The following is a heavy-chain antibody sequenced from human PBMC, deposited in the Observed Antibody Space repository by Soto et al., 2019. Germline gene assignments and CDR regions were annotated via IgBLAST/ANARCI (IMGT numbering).Heavy chain of an antibody. CDR2: IYSGGST. Sequence: GGSLRLSCAASEFTVSSNYMSWVRQAPGKGLEWVSVIYSGGSTYYADSVKGRFTISRHNSKNTLYLQMNSLRAEDTAVYYCAREVGHGWFDPWGQGTLVTVSS. CDR1: EFTVSSNY. CDR3: AREVGHGWFDP. J-gene: IGHJ5*02. V-gene: IGHV3-53*04.